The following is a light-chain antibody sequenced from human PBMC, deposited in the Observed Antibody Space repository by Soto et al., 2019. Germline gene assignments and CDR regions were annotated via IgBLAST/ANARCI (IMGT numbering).Light chain of an antibody. CDR3: QQHSNWPRT. J-gene: IGKJ5*01. Sequence: ETVLTQSPVTLSLSPGERATLSCRASQSVGSYLAWYQQKPGQAPRIVIYGASNRATGIPDRFSGSGSGTDFTLTISRLQTEDFAVYYCQQHSNWPRTFGQGTRLENK. CDR2: GAS. V-gene: IGKV3-11*01. CDR1: QSVGSY.